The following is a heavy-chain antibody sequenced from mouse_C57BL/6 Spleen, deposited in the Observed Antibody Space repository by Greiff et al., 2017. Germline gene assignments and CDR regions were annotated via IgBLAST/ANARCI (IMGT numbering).Heavy chain of an antibody. CDR3: ARLAYSFDY. J-gene: IGHJ2*01. CDR1: GFTFSSYG. Sequence: EVQRVESGGDLVKPGGSLKLSCAASGFTFSSYGMSWVRQTPDKRLEWVATISSGGSYTYYPDSVKGRFTISRDNAKNTLYLQMSSLKSEDTAMYYCARLAYSFDYWGQGTTLTVSS. V-gene: IGHV5-6*01. CDR2: ISSGGSYT.